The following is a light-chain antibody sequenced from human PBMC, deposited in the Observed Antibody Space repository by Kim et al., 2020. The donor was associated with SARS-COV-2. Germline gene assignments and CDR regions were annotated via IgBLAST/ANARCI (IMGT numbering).Light chain of an antibody. Sequence: SPGERATLSCRASQSVSSSNLAWYQQKPGQAPRLLIYGASSRATGIPDRFSGSGSGTVFTLTISRLEPEDFAVYYCQQYGSSSWTFGQGTKVDIK. J-gene: IGKJ1*01. V-gene: IGKV3-20*01. CDR2: GAS. CDR1: QSVSSSN. CDR3: QQYGSSSWT.